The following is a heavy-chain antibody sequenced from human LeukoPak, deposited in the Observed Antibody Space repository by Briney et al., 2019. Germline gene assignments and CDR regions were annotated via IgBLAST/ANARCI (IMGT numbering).Heavy chain of an antibody. CDR3: ALLDSFDY. D-gene: IGHD2-21*01. J-gene: IGHJ4*02. CDR1: GFTFSSYA. Sequence: PGGSLRLSCAASGFTFSSYAMHWVRQAPGKGLEWVAVISYDGSNKYYADSVKGRFTISRDNSKNTLYLQMNSLRAEDTAVYYCALLDSFDYWGQGTLVTV. CDR2: ISYDGSNK. V-gene: IGHV3-30-3*01.